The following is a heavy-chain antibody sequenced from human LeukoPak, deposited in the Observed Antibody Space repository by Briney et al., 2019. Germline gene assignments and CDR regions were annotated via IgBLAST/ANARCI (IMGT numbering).Heavy chain of an antibody. CDR1: GFTFSSYS. CDR3: ARDINSYYDFWSGNSNWFDP. Sequence: GRSLRLSCAASGFTFSSYSMNWVRQAPGKGLEWVSSISSSSSYIYYADSVKGRFTISRDNAKNSLYLQMNSLRAEDTAVYYCARDINSYYDFWSGNSNWFDPWGQGTLVTVSS. CDR2: ISSSSSYI. D-gene: IGHD3-3*01. V-gene: IGHV3-21*01. J-gene: IGHJ5*02.